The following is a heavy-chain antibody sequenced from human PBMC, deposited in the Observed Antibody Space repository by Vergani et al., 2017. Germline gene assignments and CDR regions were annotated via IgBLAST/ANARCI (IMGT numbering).Heavy chain of an antibody. Sequence: EVQMVESGGGLVKPGGSLRLSCVASGFTFSHYSMNWVRQAPGKGLEWVSSISGNNDDVYYADSVKGRFTISRDNAKNSLYLDMSSLRAEDTAVYYCAKIGVGVLRFLEWLSYFDYWGQGTLVTVSS. CDR3: AKIGVGVLRFLEWLSYFDY. V-gene: IGHV3-21*01. CDR1: GFTFSHYS. CDR2: ISGNNDDV. D-gene: IGHD3-3*01. J-gene: IGHJ4*02.